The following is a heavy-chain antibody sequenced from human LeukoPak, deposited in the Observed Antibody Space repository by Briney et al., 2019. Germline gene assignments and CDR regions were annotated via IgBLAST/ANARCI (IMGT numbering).Heavy chain of an antibody. CDR1: GFTFDDYA. D-gene: IGHD4-17*01. Sequence: GGSLRLSCAASGFTFDDYAMHWVRQAPGKGLEWVSLISGDGGSTYYADSVKGRFTISRDNSKNSLYLQMNSLRTEDTALYYCAKDLDYGDYMWYFQHWGQGTLVTVSS. CDR3: AKDLDYGDYMWYFQH. V-gene: IGHV3-43*02. CDR2: ISGDGGST. J-gene: IGHJ1*01.